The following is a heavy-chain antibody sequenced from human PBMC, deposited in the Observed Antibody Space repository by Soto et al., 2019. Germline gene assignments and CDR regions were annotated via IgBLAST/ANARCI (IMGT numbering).Heavy chain of an antibody. CDR1: GGSISSGDYY. Sequence: TLSLTCTVSGGSISSGDYYWSWIRQPPGKGLEWIGYIYYSGSTYYNPSPKSRVTISVDTSKNQFSLKLSSVTAADTAVYYCARLLYVWGSYRYNVNFDYWGQGTLVTVSS. V-gene: IGHV4-30-4*01. D-gene: IGHD3-16*02. CDR3: ARLLYVWGSYRYNVNFDY. J-gene: IGHJ4*02. CDR2: IYYSGST.